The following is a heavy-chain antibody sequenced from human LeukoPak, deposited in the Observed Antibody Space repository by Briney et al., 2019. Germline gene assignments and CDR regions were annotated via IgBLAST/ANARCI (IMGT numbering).Heavy chain of an antibody. J-gene: IGHJ6*03. CDR1: GGSISSYY. V-gene: IGHV4-59*01. Sequence: SETLSLTCTVSGGSISSYYWSWIRQPPGKGLEWIGYIYYSGSTNYNPSLKSRVTISVDKSKNQFSLNLSAVTAADTAVYYCVRHLRHYYMDVWGKGTTVTVSS. CDR2: IYYSGST. CDR3: VRHLRHYYMDV.